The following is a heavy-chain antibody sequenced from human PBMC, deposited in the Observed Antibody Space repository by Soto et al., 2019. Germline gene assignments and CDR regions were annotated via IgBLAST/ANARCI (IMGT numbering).Heavy chain of an antibody. CDR1: GGSISSGDYY. V-gene: IGHV4-30-4*01. D-gene: IGHD7-27*01. J-gene: IGHJ4*03. CDR3: ARDLRWNWGSGYFDY. Sequence: SETLSLTCTVSGGSISSGDYYWSWIRQPPGKGLEWIGYIYYSGGTYYNPSLKSPVTISVDTSKNQFSLKLSSVTAADTAVYYCARDLRWNWGSGYFDYWGQGTLVTVSS. CDR2: IYYSGGT.